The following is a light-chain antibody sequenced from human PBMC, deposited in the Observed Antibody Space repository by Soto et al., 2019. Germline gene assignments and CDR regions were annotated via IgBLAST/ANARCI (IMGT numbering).Light chain of an antibody. Sequence: TKSERNRSLSREEVYILFCKAIQSVSRNYFAWYQQKPGQAPRLLISGASNSRATGVPDRFSGGGSGTDFILTISRLEPEDFIVYFCKQYGTLPQPFGQVTKV. CDR1: QSVSRNY. J-gene: IGKJ1*01. CDR2: GAS. CDR3: KQYGTLPQP. V-gene: IGKV3-20*01.